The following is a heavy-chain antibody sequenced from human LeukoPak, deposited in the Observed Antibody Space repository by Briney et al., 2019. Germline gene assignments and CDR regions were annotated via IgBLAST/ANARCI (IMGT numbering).Heavy chain of an antibody. CDR1: GFRYSSYT. J-gene: IGHJ4*02. CDR3: LLQMTYGELSDPDF. CDR2: ISSSSAYI. D-gene: IGHD3-16*02. Sequence: GGSLRLSCAASGFRYSSYTMNWVRQAPGKGLEWVSSISSSSAYIYYADSVRGRFTISRDSAMNSVSLQINSLRAEDTAVYYCLLQMTYGELSDPDFRGQGTLVTVSS. V-gene: IGHV3-21*01.